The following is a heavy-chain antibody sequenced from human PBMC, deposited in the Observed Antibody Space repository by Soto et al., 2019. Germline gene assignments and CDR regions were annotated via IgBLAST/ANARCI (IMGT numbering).Heavy chain of an antibody. D-gene: IGHD3-10*01. CDR1: GGSFSGYY. CDR3: ASNPWGITMVRGVPIYYFDY. CDR2: INHSGST. V-gene: IGHV4-34*01. Sequence: SVTLSLTCAVYGGSFSGYYWSWIRQPPGKGLEWIGEINHSGSTNYNPSLKSRVTISVDTSKNQFSLKLSSVTAADTAVYYCASNPWGITMVRGVPIYYFDYWGQGTLVTVSS. J-gene: IGHJ4*02.